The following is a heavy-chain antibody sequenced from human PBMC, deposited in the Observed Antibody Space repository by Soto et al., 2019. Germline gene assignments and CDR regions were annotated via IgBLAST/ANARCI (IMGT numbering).Heavy chain of an antibody. Sequence: GGSLRLSCAASGFTFSSYWMSWVRQAPGKGLEWVANIKQDGSEKYYVDSVKGRFTISRDNAKNSLYLQMNSLRAEDTAVYYCARDYYDSSGYYPFDYWGQGTLVTVSS. J-gene: IGHJ4*02. CDR3: ARDYYDSSGYYPFDY. V-gene: IGHV3-7*03. CDR2: IKQDGSEK. CDR1: GFTFSSYW. D-gene: IGHD3-22*01.